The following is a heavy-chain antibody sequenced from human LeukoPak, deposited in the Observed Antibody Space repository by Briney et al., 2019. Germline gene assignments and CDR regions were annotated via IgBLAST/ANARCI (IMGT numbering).Heavy chain of an antibody. CDR3: ARAAWRGSNSRDAFDI. CDR1: GGSISSGGDY. Sequence: SQTLSLTCTASGGSISSGGDYWSWIRQHQGKGLEWIGYISYSGTTYYSPSLQSRITISLDTSKNQFSLELSSVTAADTAVYYCARAAWRGSNSRDAFDIWGLGTVVTVSS. V-gene: IGHV4-31*03. D-gene: IGHD4-23*01. CDR2: ISYSGTT. J-gene: IGHJ3*02.